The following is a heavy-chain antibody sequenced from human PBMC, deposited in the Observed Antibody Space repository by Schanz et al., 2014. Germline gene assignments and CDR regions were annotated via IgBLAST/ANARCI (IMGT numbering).Heavy chain of an antibody. V-gene: IGHV3-7*01. CDR3: ARDRRNADLDY. D-gene: IGHD1-1*01. Sequence: EVELVESGGGLVQPGGSLRLSCAASGFSFSDHAMDWVRQAPGKGLEWVANIKEDGSVKDYVDSVKGRFTISRDNAKNSLYLQMTSLRAEDTALYYCARDRRNADLDYWGQGTLVTVSS. CDR2: IKEDGSVK. J-gene: IGHJ4*02. CDR1: GFSFSDHA.